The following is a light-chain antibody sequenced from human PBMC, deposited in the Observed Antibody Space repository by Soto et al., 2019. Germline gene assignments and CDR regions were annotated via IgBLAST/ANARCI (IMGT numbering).Light chain of an antibody. Sequence: DIQMTQSPSTLSTSVGARVTITCRASQSVAYWLAWYQQKPGKAPSLLIYDGSTLATGVPPRFSGGGFGTEFTLNINSVQPDDSALYYCQHYNTYSKAFGPGTKVDI. J-gene: IGKJ3*01. V-gene: IGKV1-5*01. CDR3: QHYNTYSKA. CDR2: DGS. CDR1: QSVAYW.